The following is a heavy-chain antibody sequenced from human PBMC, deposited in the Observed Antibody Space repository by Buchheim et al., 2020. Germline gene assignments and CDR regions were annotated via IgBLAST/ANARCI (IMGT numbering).Heavy chain of an antibody. V-gene: IGHV3-30-3*01. CDR2: ISYDGSNK. CDR1: GFTFSSYA. CDR3: ARGFVLDYYDSSGYYRHFDY. Sequence: QVQLVESGGGVVQPGRSLRLSCAASGFTFSSYAMHWVRQAPGKGLEWVAVISYDGSNKYYADSVKGRFTISRDNSKNKLYLQMNSLRAEDTAVYYCARGFVLDYYDSSGYYRHFDYWGQETL. J-gene: IGHJ4*02. D-gene: IGHD3-22*01.